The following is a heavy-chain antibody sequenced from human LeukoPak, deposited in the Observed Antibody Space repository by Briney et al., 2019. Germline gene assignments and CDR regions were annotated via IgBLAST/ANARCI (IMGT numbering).Heavy chain of an antibody. CDR2: IYYSGST. J-gene: IGHJ5*02. V-gene: IGHV4-30-4*01. D-gene: IGHD3-22*01. Sequence: SQTLSLTCTVSGGSISSGDYYWSWIRQPPGKGLEWIGYIYYSGSTYYNSSLKSRVTISVDTSKNQSSLKLSSVTAADTAVYYCVRVYDSSGYGWLDPWGQGTLVTVSS. CDR3: VRVYDSSGYGWLDP. CDR1: GGSISSGDYY.